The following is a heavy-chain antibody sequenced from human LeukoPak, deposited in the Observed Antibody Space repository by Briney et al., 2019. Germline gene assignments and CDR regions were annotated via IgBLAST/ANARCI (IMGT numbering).Heavy chain of an antibody. J-gene: IGHJ4*02. D-gene: IGHD3-16*01. V-gene: IGHV3-7*01. Sequence: GGSLRLSCVASGFTFSRYWMSWVRQAPGKGLEWVANIKQDGSEKYYVDSVKGRFTISRDNAKNSLYLQMNSLRAEDTTVYYCVSRGGDYWGQGTLVTVSS. CDR2: IKQDGSEK. CDR1: GFTFSRYW. CDR3: VSRGGDY.